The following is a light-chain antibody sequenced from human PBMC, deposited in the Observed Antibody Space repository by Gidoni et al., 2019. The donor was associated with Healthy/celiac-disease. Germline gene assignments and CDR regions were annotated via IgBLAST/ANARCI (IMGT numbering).Light chain of an antibody. Sequence: ELVLTQSPGTLSLSPGERATLSCRASQSVSSSYLAWYQQKPGQAPRLLIYGASSRATGIPDRFSGSGSGTDFTLTISRPEPEDFAVYYCQQYGSSTLTFGGGTKVEIK. V-gene: IGKV3-20*01. J-gene: IGKJ4*01. CDR3: QQYGSSTLT. CDR2: GAS. CDR1: QSVSSSY.